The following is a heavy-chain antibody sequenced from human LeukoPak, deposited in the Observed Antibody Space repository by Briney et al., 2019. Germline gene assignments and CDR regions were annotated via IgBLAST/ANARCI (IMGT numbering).Heavy chain of an antibody. CDR2: INHSGST. CDR3: ARDGFGYYDSSGYYPQYYFDH. D-gene: IGHD3-22*01. Sequence: PSETLSLTCAVYGGSFSGYYWSWIRQPPGKGLEWIGEINHSGSTNYNPSLKSRVTISVDTSKNQFSLKLSSVTAADTAVYYCARDGFGYYDSSGYYPQYYFDHWGQGTLVTVSS. CDR1: GGSFSGYY. V-gene: IGHV4-34*01. J-gene: IGHJ4*02.